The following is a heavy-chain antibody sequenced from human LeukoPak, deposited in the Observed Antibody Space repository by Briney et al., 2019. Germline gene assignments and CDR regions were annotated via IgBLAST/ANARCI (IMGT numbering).Heavy chain of an antibody. D-gene: IGHD5-12*01. CDR3: ARDPTQWLRYGYFDY. CDR2: ISYDGSNK. V-gene: IGHV3-30*03. CDR1: GFTVSSNY. Sequence: GGSLRLSCAASGFTVSSNYMSWVRQAPGKGLEWVAVISYDGSNKYYADSVKGRFTISRDNSKNTLYLQMNSLRAEDTAVYYCARDPTQWLRYGYFDYWGQGILVTVSS. J-gene: IGHJ4*02.